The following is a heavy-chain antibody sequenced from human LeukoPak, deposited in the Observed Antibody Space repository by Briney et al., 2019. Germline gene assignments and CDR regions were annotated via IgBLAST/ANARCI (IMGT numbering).Heavy chain of an antibody. J-gene: IGHJ4*02. Sequence: ASVKVSCKASGYTFTSYAMRWVRQAPGQRLEWMGWINAGNGNTKYSQEFQGRVTITRDTSASTAYMELSSLRSEDMAVYYCARDAARGYSSGWDTTDYFDYWGQGTLVTVSS. V-gene: IGHV1-3*03. CDR3: ARDAARGYSSGWDTTDYFDY. CDR2: INAGNGNT. CDR1: GYTFTSYA. D-gene: IGHD6-19*01.